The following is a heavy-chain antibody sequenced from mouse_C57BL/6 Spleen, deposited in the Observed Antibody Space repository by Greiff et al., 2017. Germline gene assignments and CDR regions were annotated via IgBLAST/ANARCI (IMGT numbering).Heavy chain of an antibody. CDR1: GFTFSDYG. CDR2: ISSGSSTI. CDR3: ARRGNWPWYFDV. Sequence: EVQLMESGGGLVKPGGSLKLPCAASGFTFSDYGMHWVRQAPEKGLEWVAYISSGSSTIIYANTVKGRFPISRDNSTNSLVLEMTSLRSEDTTMYYCARRGNWPWYFDVWGTGTTVTVSS. J-gene: IGHJ1*03. V-gene: IGHV5-17*01. D-gene: IGHD4-1*01.